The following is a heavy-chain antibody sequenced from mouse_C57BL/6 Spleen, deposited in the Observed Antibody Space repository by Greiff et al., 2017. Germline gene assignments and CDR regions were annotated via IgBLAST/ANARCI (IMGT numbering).Heavy chain of an antibody. CDR2: IYPGDGDT. Sequence: VQLQQSGAELVKPGASVKISCKASGYAFSSYWMNWVKQRPGKGLEWIGQIYPGDGDTNYNGKFKGKATLTADKSSSTAYMQLSSLTSEDSAVYFCARGPTMVTRYAMDYWGQGTSVTVSS. CDR1: GYAFSSYW. V-gene: IGHV1-80*01. D-gene: IGHD2-9*01. CDR3: ARGPTMVTRYAMDY. J-gene: IGHJ4*01.